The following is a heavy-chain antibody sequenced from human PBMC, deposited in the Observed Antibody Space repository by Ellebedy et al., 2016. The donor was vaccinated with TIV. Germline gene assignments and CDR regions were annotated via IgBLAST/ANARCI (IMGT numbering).Heavy chain of an antibody. Sequence: GESLKISCAASGFTFSIYWMSWVRQAPGKGLECVANIKQDGSEKSYVDSVKGRFTISGDNAKNSLYLQMNSLRAEDTAVYYCARDLDDSIGYYYPMIDYWGQGTLVTVSS. CDR3: ARDLDDSIGYYYPMIDY. V-gene: IGHV3-7*01. D-gene: IGHD3-22*01. J-gene: IGHJ4*02. CDR2: IKQDGSEK. CDR1: GFTFSIYW.